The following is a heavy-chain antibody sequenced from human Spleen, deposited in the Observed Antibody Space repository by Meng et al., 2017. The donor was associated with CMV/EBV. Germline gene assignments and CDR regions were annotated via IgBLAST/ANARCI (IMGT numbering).Heavy chain of an antibody. J-gene: IGHJ4*02. V-gene: IGHV3-11*01. D-gene: IGHD5-18*01. CDR3: ASECGCSFGTFGY. Sequence: GESLKISCAASGFAFGDYYMSWIRQAPGKGLEWISDISNSGSTIHYADSVKGRFTISRDNDKNSLYLQMNSLRAEDTAIYYWASECGCSFGTFGYWGQGTLVTVSS. CDR1: GFAFGDYY. CDR2: ISNSGSTI.